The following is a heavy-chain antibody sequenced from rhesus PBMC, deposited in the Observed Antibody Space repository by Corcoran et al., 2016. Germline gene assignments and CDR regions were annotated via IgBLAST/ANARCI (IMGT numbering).Heavy chain of an antibody. CDR3: VRSSGYYIGGY. CDR2: NYGSGSST. Sequence: QLQLQESGPGLVKPSETLSVTCAVSGGPISSSYLSWIRQAPGKGLEWIGYNYGSGSSTNYNPSLKSRVTLSVDTSKNQFSLKLSSVTAADTAVYYCVRSSGYYIGGYWGQGVLVTVSS. CDR1: GGPISSSY. J-gene: IGHJ4*01. D-gene: IGHD3-28*01. V-gene: IGHV4-169*01.